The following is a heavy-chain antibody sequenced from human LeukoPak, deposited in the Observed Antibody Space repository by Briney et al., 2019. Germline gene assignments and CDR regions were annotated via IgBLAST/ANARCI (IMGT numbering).Heavy chain of an antibody. Sequence: SETPSLTCTVSGGSISSYCWSWIRQPPGKGLEWIGYIYYSGSTNYNPSLKSRVTISVDTSKNQFSLKLSSVTAADTAVYYCARVAYYYDSSGYHYYFDYWGQGTLVTVSS. V-gene: IGHV4-59*12. CDR1: GGSISSYC. J-gene: IGHJ4*02. D-gene: IGHD3-22*01. CDR2: IYYSGST. CDR3: ARVAYYYDSSGYHYYFDY.